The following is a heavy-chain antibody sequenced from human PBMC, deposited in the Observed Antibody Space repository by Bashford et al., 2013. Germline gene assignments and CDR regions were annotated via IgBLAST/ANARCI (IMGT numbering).Heavy chain of an antibody. V-gene: IGHV3-7*05. CDR3: ARLGVGTARNDH. J-gene: IGHJ4*02. D-gene: IGHD2-15*01. CDR2: INQDGSVK. CDR1: GFIFSSHW. Sequence: GGSLRLSCAASGFIFSSHWMSWVRQPPGRGLEWVANINQDGSVKHYVDSAKGRLTISRDDSKNSLYLQMNSLKTEDTAVYNCARLGVGTARNDHWGQGTLVTVSS.